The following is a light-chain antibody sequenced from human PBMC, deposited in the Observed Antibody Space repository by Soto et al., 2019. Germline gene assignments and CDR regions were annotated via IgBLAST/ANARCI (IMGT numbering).Light chain of an antibody. J-gene: IGLJ3*02. Sequence: QSVLTQPPSVSAAPGQKVTISCSGSNSNIGFNFVSWYKNVAGTAPKLLIYDTNRRPSGTPDRFSGSKSDTSATLAITGLQTGDEADYFCATWDRILSVVVFGGGTKLTVL. CDR3: ATWDRILSVVV. V-gene: IGLV1-51*01. CDR1: NSNIGFNF. CDR2: DTN.